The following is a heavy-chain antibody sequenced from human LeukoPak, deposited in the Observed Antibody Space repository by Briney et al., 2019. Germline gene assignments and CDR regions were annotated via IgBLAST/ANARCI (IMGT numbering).Heavy chain of an antibody. CDR2: INPSGGST. V-gene: IGHV1-46*01. CDR1: GYTFTSYY. J-gene: IGHJ4*02. CDR3: AKSAAGSWAIYYFDY. D-gene: IGHD6-13*01. Sequence: ASVKVSCKASGYTFTSYYMHWVRQAPGQGLEWMGIINPSGGSTSYAQKFQGRVTMTRDTSTSTVYMELSSLRSEDTAVYYCAKSAAGSWAIYYFDYWGQGTLVTVSS.